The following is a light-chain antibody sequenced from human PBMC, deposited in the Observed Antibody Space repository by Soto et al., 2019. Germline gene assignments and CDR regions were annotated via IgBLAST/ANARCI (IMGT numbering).Light chain of an antibody. V-gene: IGLV1-40*01. J-gene: IGLJ2*01. CDR1: SPNIGADYD. CDR3: QSYDISLSGHVV. Sequence: QSALTQPPSVSGAPGQRVTISCTGSSPNIGADYDVHWYRQLPGGAPQLLIYGNSNRPSGVPDRFSGSKSGTSASLAIAELQAEDEADYFCQSYDISLSGHVVFGGGTKLTVL. CDR2: GNS.